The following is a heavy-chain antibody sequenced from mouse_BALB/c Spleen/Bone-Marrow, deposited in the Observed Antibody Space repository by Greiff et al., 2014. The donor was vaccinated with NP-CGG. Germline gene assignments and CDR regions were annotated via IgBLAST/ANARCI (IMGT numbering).Heavy chain of an antibody. CDR3: ASSAYS. J-gene: IGHJ3*01. CDR2: IDPANGNT. Sequence: VQLQQSGAELVKPGASVKLSCTASGFNIKDTYMHWVKQRPKQGLEWIGRIDPANGNTKYDPKFQGKATITADTSSNTAYLQLSSLTSEDTAVYYCASSAYSWGQGTLVTVSA. D-gene: IGHD2-10*01. V-gene: IGHV14-3*02. CDR1: GFNIKDTY.